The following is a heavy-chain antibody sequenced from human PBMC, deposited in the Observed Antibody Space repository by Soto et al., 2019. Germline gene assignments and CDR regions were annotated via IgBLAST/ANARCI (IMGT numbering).Heavy chain of an antibody. V-gene: IGHV3-33*01. Sequence: VRLSCAASGFTFSSYGMHWVRQAPGKGLEWVAVIWYDGSNKYYADSVKGRFTISRDNSKNTLYLQMNSLRAEDTAVYYCARDQDIVVGPAAYGMDVWGQGTTVTVSS. J-gene: IGHJ6*02. CDR2: IWYDGSNK. CDR1: GFTFSSYG. D-gene: IGHD2-2*01. CDR3: ARDQDIVVGPAAYGMDV.